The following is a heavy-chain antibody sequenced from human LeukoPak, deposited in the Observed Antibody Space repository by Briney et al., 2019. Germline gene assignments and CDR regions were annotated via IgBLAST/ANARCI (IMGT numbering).Heavy chain of an antibody. V-gene: IGHV4-4*07. CDR1: GGSINGYY. Sequence: SETLSFTCTVSGGSINGYYWSWIRQPAGKGLEWIGRVYNSESINYNPSLKSRVTMSIDTSKNQFYLKLNSVTAADTAVYYCARDRSSSYTRDWFDPWGQGALVTVSS. CDR2: VYNSESI. D-gene: IGHD2-2*01. CDR3: ARDRSSSYTRDWFDP. J-gene: IGHJ5*02.